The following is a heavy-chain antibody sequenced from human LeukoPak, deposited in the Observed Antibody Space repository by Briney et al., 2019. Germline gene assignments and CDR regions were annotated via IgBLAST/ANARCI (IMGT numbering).Heavy chain of an antibody. J-gene: IGHJ3*02. Sequence: GGSLRLSCAASGFTFSSYSYSMNWVRQAPGKGLEWVSSISSSGSYIYYADSLKGRFTVSRDNAKNSLYLQMNSLRAEDTAVYYCARDKSRYGMDAFDIWGQGTVVTVSS. CDR1: GFTFSSYSYS. D-gene: IGHD4-17*01. V-gene: IGHV3-21*01. CDR3: ARDKSRYGMDAFDI. CDR2: ISSSGSYI.